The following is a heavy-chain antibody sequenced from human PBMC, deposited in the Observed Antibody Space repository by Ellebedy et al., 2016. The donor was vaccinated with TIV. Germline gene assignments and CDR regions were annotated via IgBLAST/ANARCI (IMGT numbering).Heavy chain of an antibody. V-gene: IGHV4-38-2*02. CDR3: SGSGSYVINDAFDI. CDR2: IYHSGST. J-gene: IGHJ3*02. D-gene: IGHD3-10*01. CDR1: GYSISSGYY. Sequence: SETLSLXXTVSGYSISSGYYWGWIRQPPGKGLEWIGSIYHSGSTYYNPSLKSRVTISVDTSKNQFSLKLSSVTAADTAVYYCSGSGSYVINDAFDIWGQGTMVTVSS.